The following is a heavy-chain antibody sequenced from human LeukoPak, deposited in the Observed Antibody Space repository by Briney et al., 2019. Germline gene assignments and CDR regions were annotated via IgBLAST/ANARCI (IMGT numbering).Heavy chain of an antibody. CDR1: GFTFGDYA. V-gene: IGHV3-15*01. Sequence: GGSLRLSCTASGFTFGDYAMSWFRQAPGKGLEWVGRIKSNRGGGTTDYAAAVKGRFTISRDDSKNTLFLQMNSLQSEDTGVYYCAHVETMTGLKLGSWGEGILVTVSS. CDR3: AHVETMTGLKLGS. CDR2: IKSNRGGGTT. D-gene: IGHD3-22*01. J-gene: IGHJ5*02.